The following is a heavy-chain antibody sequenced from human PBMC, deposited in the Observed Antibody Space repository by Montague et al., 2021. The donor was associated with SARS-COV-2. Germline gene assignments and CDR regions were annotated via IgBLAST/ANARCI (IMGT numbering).Heavy chain of an antibody. D-gene: IGHD3-9*01. CDR2: TYYSGST. CDR3: AREGGLRYFDWLLRSDYYYYGMDV. J-gene: IGHJ6*02. V-gene: IGHV4-31*03. CDR1: GGSISSGGYY. Sequence: TLSLTCTVSGGSISSGGYYWSWIRQHPGKGLEWIGYTYYSGSTYSYPFLRSRVSISVDTSQNQFSLKLISVTAAATAVYYCAREGGLRYFDWLLRSDYYYYGMDVWGQGTTVTVSS.